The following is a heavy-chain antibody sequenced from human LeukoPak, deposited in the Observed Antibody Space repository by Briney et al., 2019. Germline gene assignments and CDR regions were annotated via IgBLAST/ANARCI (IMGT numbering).Heavy chain of an antibody. Sequence: SQTLSLTCTVSGGSISSGSYYWSWIRQPAGKGLEWIGRIYTSGSTNYNPSLKSRVTISVDTSKNQFSLKLTSVTAADTALFYCARRTTYVGWRPSESPSCFDYWGQGILVTVSS. V-gene: IGHV4-61*02. J-gene: IGHJ4*02. CDR1: GGSISSGSYY. D-gene: IGHD2-21*02. CDR2: IYTSGST. CDR3: ARRTTYVGWRPSESPSCFDY.